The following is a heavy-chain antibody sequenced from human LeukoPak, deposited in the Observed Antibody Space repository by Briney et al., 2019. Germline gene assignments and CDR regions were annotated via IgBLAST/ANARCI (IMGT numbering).Heavy chain of an antibody. J-gene: IGHJ4*02. Sequence: SETLSLTCAVYGGSFSGYYWSWIRQPPGKGLEWIGEINHSGSTNYNPALKSRVTISVDTSKNQFSLKLSSVTDADTAVYYCARGIYDFWGGYYTYYFDYWGQGTLVTVSS. D-gene: IGHD3-3*01. V-gene: IGHV4-34*01. CDR1: GGSFSGYY. CDR3: ARGIYDFWGGYYTYYFDY. CDR2: INHSGST.